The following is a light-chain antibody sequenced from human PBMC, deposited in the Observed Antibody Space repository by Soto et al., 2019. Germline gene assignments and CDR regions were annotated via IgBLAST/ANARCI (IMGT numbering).Light chain of an antibody. J-gene: IGKJ1*01. V-gene: IGKV3-20*01. Sequence: IVLTQSPGTLSLSPGERSALSFISSQSVSSNYLAWYQQKPGQAPRLLIYGAPSRATGIPDRFSGSGSGTDFTLTISRLEPEDFAVYYCQQCGTSPRTFGQGTKVDIK. CDR1: QSVSSNY. CDR3: QQCGTSPRT. CDR2: GAP.